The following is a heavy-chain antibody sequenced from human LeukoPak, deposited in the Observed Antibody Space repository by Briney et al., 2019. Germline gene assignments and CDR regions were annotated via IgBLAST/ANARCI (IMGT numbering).Heavy chain of an antibody. CDR1: GFTVSSNY. D-gene: IGHD2-2*01. CDR2: ISGSGSST. CDR3: AKFYEYCSSTSCTGYFEY. Sequence: GGSLRLSCAASGFTVSSNYMSWVRQAPGKGLEWVSGISGSGSSTYYADSVKGRFTISRDNSKNTLYLQMNSLRAEDTAVYYCAKFYEYCSSTSCTGYFEYWGQGTLVTFSS. J-gene: IGHJ4*02. V-gene: IGHV3-23*01.